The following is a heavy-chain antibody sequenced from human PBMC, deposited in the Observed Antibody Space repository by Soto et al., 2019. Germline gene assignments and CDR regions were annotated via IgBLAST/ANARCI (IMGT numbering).Heavy chain of an antibody. CDR2: VSYDGNNI. CDR1: GFTFNTYA. Sequence: QVQLVESGGGVVQPGRSLRLSCAASGFTFNTYAMHWVRQAPGKGLEWVALVSYDGNNIFYANSVKGRFTISRDNSKKTLHLQMNSLRAEDTAVYSCARDMEARYFFDYWGQGTPVTVSS. D-gene: IGHD3-9*01. V-gene: IGHV3-30-3*01. CDR3: ARDMEARYFFDY. J-gene: IGHJ4*02.